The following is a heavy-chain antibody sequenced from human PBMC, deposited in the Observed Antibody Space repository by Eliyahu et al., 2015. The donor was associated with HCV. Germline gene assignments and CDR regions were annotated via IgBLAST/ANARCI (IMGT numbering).Heavy chain of an antibody. J-gene: IGHJ3*02. D-gene: IGHD3-3*01. CDR1: SYS. Sequence: SYSMNWVRQAPGKGLEWVSSISSSSSYIYYADSVKGRFTISRDNAKNSLYLQMNSLRAEDTAVYYCARETELRFLEWLSMGAFDIWGQGTMVTVSS. CDR2: ISSSSSYI. CDR3: ARETELRFLEWLSMGAFDI. V-gene: IGHV3-21*01.